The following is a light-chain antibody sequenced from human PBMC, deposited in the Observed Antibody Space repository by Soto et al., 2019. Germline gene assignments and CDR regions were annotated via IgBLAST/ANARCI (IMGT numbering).Light chain of an antibody. CDR3: QKSYSSPRT. J-gene: IGKJ1*01. CDR2: AAS. V-gene: IGKV1-39*01. CDR1: QSISTY. Sequence: DIQMTQSPSSLYASIGDRVTITCRASQSISTYLSWYQKKAGKAPKILISAASTLRDGVPPRFSGSGSGTDFTLTISSLQPEDFAVYYCQKSYSSPRTFGQGNNVEIK.